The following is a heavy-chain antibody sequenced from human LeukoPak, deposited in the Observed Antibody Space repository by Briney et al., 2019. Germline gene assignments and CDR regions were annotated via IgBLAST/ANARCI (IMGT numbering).Heavy chain of an antibody. Sequence: GGSLRLSCAASGFTVSSNYMSWGRQAPGKGLEWVSVIYSGGSTYYADSVKGRFTISRDNSKNTLYLQMNSLRAEDTAVYYCARDKEDQQDYYYGMDVWGQGTTVTVSS. D-gene: IGHD1/OR15-1a*01. J-gene: IGHJ6*02. V-gene: IGHV3-53*01. CDR2: IYSGGST. CDR3: ARDKEDQQDYYYGMDV. CDR1: GFTVSSNY.